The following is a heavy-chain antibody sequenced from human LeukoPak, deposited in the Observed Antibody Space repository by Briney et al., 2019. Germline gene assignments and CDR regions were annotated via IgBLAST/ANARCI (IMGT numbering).Heavy chain of an antibody. D-gene: IGHD3-9*01. J-gene: IGHJ6*04. CDR1: GYTFTSYY. CDR3: ARDGPYYDILTGYYTLDKKMMDV. CDR2: INPSGGRT. V-gene: IGHV1-46*01. Sequence: ASVKVSCKASGYTFTSYYMHWVRQAPGQGREGMGIINPSGGRTSYAQKFQGRVTMTRDMSTSTVYMGLSSLRSEDTAVYYCARDGPYYDILTGYYTLDKKMMDVWRKGTTVTVSS.